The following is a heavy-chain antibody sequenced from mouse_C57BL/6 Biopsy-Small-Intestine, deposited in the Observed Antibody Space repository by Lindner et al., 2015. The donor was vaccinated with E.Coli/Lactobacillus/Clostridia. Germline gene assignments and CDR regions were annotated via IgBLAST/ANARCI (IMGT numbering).Heavy chain of an antibody. V-gene: IGHV1-82*01. CDR2: IYPGDGDT. CDR3: ARGGYGSSYDY. J-gene: IGHJ2*01. Sequence: VQLQESGPELVKPGASVKISCKASGYAFSRSWMNWVKQRPGKGLEWIGRIYPGDGDTNYNGKFKGKATLTADKSSSTAYMQLSSLTSEDSAVYFCARGGYGSSYDYWGQGTTLTVSS. CDR1: GYAFSRSW. D-gene: IGHD1-1*01.